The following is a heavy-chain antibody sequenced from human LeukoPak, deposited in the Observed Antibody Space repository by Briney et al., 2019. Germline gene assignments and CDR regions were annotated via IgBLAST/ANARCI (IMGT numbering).Heavy chain of an antibody. Sequence: SETLSLTCTISGGSVSSSDYYWGWIRQPPGKGLEWIGYIYYSGRTVYNPSLKSRVTISVDTSKNQFSLKLTSVTAADTAVFYCARGSSSYVYFHYWGQGTLVTVSS. V-gene: IGHV4-61*08. CDR1: GGSVSSSDYY. D-gene: IGHD6-13*01. CDR3: ARGSSSYVYFHY. CDR2: IYYSGRT. J-gene: IGHJ4*02.